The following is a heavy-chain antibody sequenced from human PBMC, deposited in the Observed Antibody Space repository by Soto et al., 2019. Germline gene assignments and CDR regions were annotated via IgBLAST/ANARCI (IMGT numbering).Heavy chain of an antibody. Sequence: GGSLRLSCVGSGFTFSSYWMSWVRQAPGRGLEWVANINQDGSEKYYVDSVKGQFTISRDNTKNSLDLQMNSLRVEDTAVYYCARILRSGMTGYTFDFWGQGTMVTVSS. D-gene: IGHD5-12*01. CDR1: GFTFSSYW. CDR3: ARILRSGMTGYTFDF. CDR2: INQDGSEK. J-gene: IGHJ3*01. V-gene: IGHV3-7*01.